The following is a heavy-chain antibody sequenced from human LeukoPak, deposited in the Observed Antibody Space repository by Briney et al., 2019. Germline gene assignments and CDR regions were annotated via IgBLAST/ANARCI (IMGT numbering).Heavy chain of an antibody. CDR1: EFTSSDYY. V-gene: IGHV3-11*01. Sequence: GGSLKLSCQAPEFTSSDYYMSWIRQAPGKGLEWVSYISSSVSTIYYADFVKGRFTISRDNAKNSLYLQMNSLRAEDTAVYYCARERIGGEVNSAPGHYFDYWGQGTLVTVSS. J-gene: IGHJ4*02. CDR2: ISSSVSTI. D-gene: IGHD1-26*01. CDR3: ARERIGGEVNSAPGHYFDY.